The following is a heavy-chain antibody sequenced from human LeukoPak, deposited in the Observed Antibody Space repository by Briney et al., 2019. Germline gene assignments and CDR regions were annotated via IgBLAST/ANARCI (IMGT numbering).Heavy chain of an antibody. CDR2: INPSGGST. CDR1: GYTFTSYG. D-gene: IGHD2-2*01. J-gene: IGHJ3*02. Sequence: ASVKVSCKASGYTFTSYGISWVRQAPGQGLEWMGIINPSGGSTSYAQKFQGRVTMTRDTSTSTVYMELSSLRSEDTAVYYCAREGIYCSSTSCHGYDAFDIWGQGTMVTVSS. V-gene: IGHV1-46*01. CDR3: AREGIYCSSTSCHGYDAFDI.